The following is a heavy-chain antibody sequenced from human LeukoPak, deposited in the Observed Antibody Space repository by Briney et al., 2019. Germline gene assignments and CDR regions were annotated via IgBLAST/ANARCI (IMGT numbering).Heavy chain of an antibody. CDR2: MNPNSGNS. J-gene: IGHJ4*02. D-gene: IGHD3-10*01. CDR1: GYTFTSYD. CDR3: ARDRFGELFL. Sequence: ASVKVSCNASGYTFTSYDVNWVRQATGQGLEWMGWMNPNSGNSGFAQKFQGRVTMTRNTSISTAYMELSSLRSEDTAVYYCARDRFGELFLWGQGTLVTVSS. V-gene: IGHV1-8*01.